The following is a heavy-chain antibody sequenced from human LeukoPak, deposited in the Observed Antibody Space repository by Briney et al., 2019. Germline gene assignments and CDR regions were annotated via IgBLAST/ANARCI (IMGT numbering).Heavy chain of an antibody. CDR3: AKAGSLDYGDYDLDY. CDR1: GFTFSSYA. V-gene: IGHV3-23*01. J-gene: IGHJ4*02. D-gene: IGHD4-17*01. CDR2: ISGSGGST. Sequence: GTSLRLSCAASGFTFSSYAMSWVRQAPGKGLEWVSAISGSGGSTYYADSVKGRFTISRDNSKNTLYLQMNSLRAEDTAVYYCAKAGSLDYGDYDLDYWGQGTLVTVSS.